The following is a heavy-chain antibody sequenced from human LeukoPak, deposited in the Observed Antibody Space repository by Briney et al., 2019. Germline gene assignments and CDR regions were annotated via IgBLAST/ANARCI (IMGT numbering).Heavy chain of an antibody. Sequence: SETLSLTCTVSGGSISSYYWSWIRQHPGKGLEWIGYIYYSGSTYHNPSLKSRVTISVDTSKNQFSLKLSSVTAADTAVYYCARDSRRYALEIWGQGTLVTVSS. V-gene: IGHV4-59*06. CDR3: ARDSRRYALEI. CDR1: GGSISSYY. J-gene: IGHJ4*02. D-gene: IGHD2-2*01. CDR2: IYYSGST.